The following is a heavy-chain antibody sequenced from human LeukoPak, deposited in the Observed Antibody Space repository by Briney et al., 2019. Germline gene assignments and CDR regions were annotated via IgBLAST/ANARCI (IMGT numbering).Heavy chain of an antibody. J-gene: IGHJ1*01. CDR2: IRSKANNYAT. V-gene: IGHV3-73*01. CDR1: GFTFSGSA. CDR3: TNYDSSGPAFQH. D-gene: IGHD3-22*01. Sequence: GGSLRLSCGASGFTFSGSAMHWVRQASGKGLEWVGRIRSKANNYATAYVASVKGRFTISRDDSKNTAYLQMNSLKTEDTAVYYCTNYDSSGPAFQHWGQGALVTVSS.